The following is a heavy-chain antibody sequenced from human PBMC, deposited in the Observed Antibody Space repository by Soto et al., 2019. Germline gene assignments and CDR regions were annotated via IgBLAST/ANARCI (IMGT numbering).Heavy chain of an antibody. J-gene: IGHJ4*01. CDR3: ARSCMGHASPTDF. Sequence: PSETLSLTCSVSGESIRSSAFYWGWVLQLPGKTLEWLGFIDYDGNTYYNPSLKSRLRISSDTSNNQVSLTLSSATATDTATYYCARSCMGHASPTDFWGHGILVTVSS. V-gene: IGHV4-30-4*08. CDR2: IDYDGNT. D-gene: IGHD2-8*01. CDR1: GESIRSSAFY.